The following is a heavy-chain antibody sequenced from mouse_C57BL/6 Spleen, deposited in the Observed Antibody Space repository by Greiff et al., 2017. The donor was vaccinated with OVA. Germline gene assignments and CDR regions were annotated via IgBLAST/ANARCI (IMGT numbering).Heavy chain of an antibody. D-gene: IGHD2-12*01. CDR1: GYAFSSSW. CDR2: IYPGDGDT. J-gene: IGHJ3*01. Sequence: QVQLKQSGAELVRPGASVTLSCKASGYAFSSSWMNWVKQRPGKGLEWIGRIYPGDGDTNYNRKFKGKATLTADKTSSTVYMQLSSLTSEDSAVYICARGEYDREFAYWGQGTMVTVSA. V-gene: IGHV1-82*01. CDR3: ARGEYDREFAY.